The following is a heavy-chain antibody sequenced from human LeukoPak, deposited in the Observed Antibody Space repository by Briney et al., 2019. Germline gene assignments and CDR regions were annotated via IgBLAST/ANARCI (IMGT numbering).Heavy chain of an antibody. CDR3: ESPLRSGSSSWYRIDY. CDR2: ISGSGATT. D-gene: IGHD6-13*01. Sequence: PGGSLRLSCAASGFTFSSYAMSWVRQAPGKGLEWVSTISGSGATTYYADSVKGRFTISRDNSKNTLFLQMNSLTAEDTALYYCESPLRSGSSSWYRIDYWGQGTLVTVSS. V-gene: IGHV3-23*01. J-gene: IGHJ4*02. CDR1: GFTFSSYA.